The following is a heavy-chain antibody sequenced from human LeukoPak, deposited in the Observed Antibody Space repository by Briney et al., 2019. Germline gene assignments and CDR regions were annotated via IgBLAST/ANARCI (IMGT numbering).Heavy chain of an antibody. CDR3: AKGREKWLRYYYMDV. CDR2: ISWDGGST. Sequence: GGSLRLSCAASGFTFDDYAMHWVRQAPGKGLEWVSLISWDGGSTYYADSVKGRFTISRDNSKNSLYLQMNSLRAEDTALYYCAKGREKWLRYYYMDVWGKGTTVTVSS. V-gene: IGHV3-43D*03. CDR1: GFTFDDYA. J-gene: IGHJ6*03. D-gene: IGHD5-12*01.